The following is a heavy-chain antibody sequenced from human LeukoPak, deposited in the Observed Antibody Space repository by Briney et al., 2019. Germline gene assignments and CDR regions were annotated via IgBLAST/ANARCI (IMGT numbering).Heavy chain of an antibody. CDR1: GYTLTELS. J-gene: IGHJ5*02. Sequence: ASVKVSCKVSGYTLTELSMHWVRQAPGKGLEWMGGFDPEDGETIYAQKFQGRVTMTEDTSTDTAYMELSSLRSEDTAVYYCARAPMVWGVQHTNWFDPWGQGTLVTVSS. V-gene: IGHV1-24*01. CDR3: ARAPMVWGVQHTNWFDP. D-gene: IGHD3-10*01. CDR2: FDPEDGET.